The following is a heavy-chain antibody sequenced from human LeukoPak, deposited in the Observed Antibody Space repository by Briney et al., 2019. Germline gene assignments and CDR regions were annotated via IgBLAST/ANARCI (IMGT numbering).Heavy chain of an antibody. CDR1: GGSINSYY. V-gene: IGHV4-39*01. Sequence: SETLSLTCTVSGGSINSYYWNWIRQPPGKGLEWIGSIYYSGSTYYNPSLKSRVTISVDTSKNQFSLKLSSVTAADTAVYYCARQSALRDYYYGMDVWGQGTTVTVSS. J-gene: IGHJ6*02. CDR2: IYYSGST. CDR3: ARQSALRDYYYGMDV.